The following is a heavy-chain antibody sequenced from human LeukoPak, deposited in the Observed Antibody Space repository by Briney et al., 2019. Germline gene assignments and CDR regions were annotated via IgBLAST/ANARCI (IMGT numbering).Heavy chain of an antibody. D-gene: IGHD3-10*01. Sequence: PGGSLRLSCAASAFTFSSYRMNWVRQAPGKGLEWVSYISTGSSTIYYADSVKGRFTISRDNAKNSLYLQMNSLRDEDTAVYYCARDQSITMVRGANYYYGMDVWGQGTTVTVSS. CDR1: AFTFSSYR. CDR3: ARDQSITMVRGANYYYGMDV. J-gene: IGHJ6*02. CDR2: ISTGSSTI. V-gene: IGHV3-48*02.